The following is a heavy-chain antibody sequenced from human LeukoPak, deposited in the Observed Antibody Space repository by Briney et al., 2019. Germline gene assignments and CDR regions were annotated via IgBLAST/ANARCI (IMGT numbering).Heavy chain of an antibody. CDR3: ARDSGIVLVPAEAFDY. J-gene: IGHJ4*02. Sequence: PGRSLRLSCAASGFTFSSYGMHWVRQAPGKGLEWVAVIWYDGSNKYYADSVKGRFTISRDNSKNTLYLQMNSLRAEDTAVYYCARDSGIVLVPAEAFDYWGQGTLVTVSS. V-gene: IGHV3-33*01. CDR2: IWYDGSNK. D-gene: IGHD2-2*01. CDR1: GFTFSSYG.